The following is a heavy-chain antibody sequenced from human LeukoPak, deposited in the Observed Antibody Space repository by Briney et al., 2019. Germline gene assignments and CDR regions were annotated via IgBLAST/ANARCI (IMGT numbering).Heavy chain of an antibody. CDR3: ARGLRRRIAARPNYYYYYMDV. CDR1: GYTFTSYD. V-gene: IGHV1-8*01. CDR2: MNPNSGNT. J-gene: IGHJ6*03. D-gene: IGHD6-6*01. Sequence: ASVKVSCKASGYTFTSYDINWVRQATGQGLEWMGWMNPNSGNTGYAQKFQGRVTMTRNTSISTAYMELSSLRSEDTAVYYCARGLRRRIAARPNYYYYYMDVWGKGTTVTVSS.